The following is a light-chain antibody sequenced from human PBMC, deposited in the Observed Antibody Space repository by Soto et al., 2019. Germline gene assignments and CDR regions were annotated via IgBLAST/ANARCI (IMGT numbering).Light chain of an antibody. J-gene: IGLJ2*01. Sequence: QLVLTQPASVSGSPGQSITISCTGTSSDVGDYDYVSWYQQYAGKAPKMMIYEVSNRPSGVSNRFSGSKSGNTASLTISGLQAEDEADYYCSSYRSSNPLLFGGGTQLTVL. CDR3: SSYRSSNPLL. CDR2: EVS. CDR1: SSDVGDYDY. V-gene: IGLV2-14*01.